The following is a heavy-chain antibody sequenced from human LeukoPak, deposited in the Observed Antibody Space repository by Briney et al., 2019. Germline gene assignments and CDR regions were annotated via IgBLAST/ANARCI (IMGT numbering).Heavy chain of an antibody. Sequence: GGSLRLSCTASGFTFGDYAMSWVRQAPGKGLEWVGFIRSKAYGGTTEYAASVEGRFTISRDDSKSIAYLQMNSLKTEDTAVYYCTRVSGSYSYYYYYGMDVWGQGTTGTVS. CDR2: IRSKAYGGTT. D-gene: IGHD1-26*01. CDR3: TRVSGSYSYYYYYGMDV. J-gene: IGHJ6*02. CDR1: GFTFGDYA. V-gene: IGHV3-49*04.